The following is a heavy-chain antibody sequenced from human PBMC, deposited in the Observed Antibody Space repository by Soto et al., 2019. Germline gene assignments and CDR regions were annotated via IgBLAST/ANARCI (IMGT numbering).Heavy chain of an antibody. CDR1: GFSLSTSGVG. V-gene: IGHV2-5*02. CDR2: IYWDDDK. D-gene: IGHD1-7*01. J-gene: IGHJ5*02. Sequence: QITLKESGPTLVKPTQTLTLTCTFSGFSLSTSGVGVGWIRQPPGKALEWLALIYWDDDKRYSPSLKSRLTIPKDTSKNQVVLTMTNMDPVDTATYYCAHSRYNWNFGHWFDPWGQGTLVTVSS. CDR3: AHSRYNWNFGHWFDP.